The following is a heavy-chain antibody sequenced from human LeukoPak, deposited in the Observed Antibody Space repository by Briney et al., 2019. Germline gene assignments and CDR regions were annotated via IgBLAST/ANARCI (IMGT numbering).Heavy chain of an antibody. CDR3: ASRGMDSSSWYFTYFDY. CDR2: IIPIFGTA. CDR1: GGTFSSYA. Sequence: PWASVKVSCKASGGTFSSYAISWVRQAPGQGLEWMGGIIPIFGTANYAQKFQGRVTITADESTSTAYVELSSLRSEDTAVYYCASRGMDSSSWYFTYFDYWGQGTLVTVSS. J-gene: IGHJ4*02. V-gene: IGHV1-69*01. D-gene: IGHD6-13*01.